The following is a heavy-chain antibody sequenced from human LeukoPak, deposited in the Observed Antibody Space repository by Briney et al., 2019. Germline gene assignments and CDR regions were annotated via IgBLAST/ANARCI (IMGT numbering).Heavy chain of an antibody. Sequence: GGSLRLSCAASGFTFSSYWMHWVRQAPGKGPEWVSRINSDGTITTYADSVKGRFTTSRDNAKNTLYLQMNSLRAEDTALYYCSRDLGRYGGNWGQGTLVIVSS. CDR2: INSDGTIT. CDR1: GFTFSSYW. V-gene: IGHV3-74*01. D-gene: IGHD3-16*01. J-gene: IGHJ4*02. CDR3: SRDLGRYGGN.